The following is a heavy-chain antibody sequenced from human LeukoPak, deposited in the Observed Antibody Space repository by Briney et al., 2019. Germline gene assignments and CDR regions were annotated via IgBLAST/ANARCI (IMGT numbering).Heavy chain of an antibody. V-gene: IGHV4-39*07. CDR1: GGSISSSSYY. CDR2: IYYSGST. CDR3: ARALWLSYSFDY. J-gene: IGHJ4*02. D-gene: IGHD3-3*01. Sequence: SETLSLTCTVSGGSISSSSYYWGWIRQPPGKGLEWIGSIYYSGSTYYNPSLKSRVTISVDTSKNQFSLKLSSVTAADTAVYYCARALWLSYSFDYWGQGTLVTVSS.